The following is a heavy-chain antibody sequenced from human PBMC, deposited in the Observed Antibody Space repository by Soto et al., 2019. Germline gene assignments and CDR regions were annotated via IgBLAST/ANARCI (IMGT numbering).Heavy chain of an antibody. CDR3: AKDGIAHEGYYFDY. D-gene: IGHD1-26*01. CDR2: ISYDGSNK. V-gene: IGHV3-30*18. J-gene: IGHJ4*02. CDR1: GFTFSSYG. Sequence: GGSLRLSCAASGFTFSSYGMHWVRQAPGKGLEWVAVISYDGSNKYYADSVKGRFTISRDNSKNTLYLQMNSLRAEDTAVYYCAKDGIAHEGYYFDYWGQGTLVTVSS.